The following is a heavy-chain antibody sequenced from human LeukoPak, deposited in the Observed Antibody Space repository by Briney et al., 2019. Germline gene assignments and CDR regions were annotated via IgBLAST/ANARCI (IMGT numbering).Heavy chain of an antibody. J-gene: IGHJ4*02. CDR3: ARDPSNTSGYYAYFDN. CDR1: GYTFTHHG. D-gene: IGHD6-19*01. Sequence: ASVKVSCKASGYTFTHHGISWVRQAPGQGLEWMGWISCYNGDTHYAQKFQDRVTMTTDKSTSTAYMEVRSLRSDDTAVYYCARDPSNTSGYYAYFDNWGQGTLVTVSS. CDR2: ISCYNGDT. V-gene: IGHV1-18*01.